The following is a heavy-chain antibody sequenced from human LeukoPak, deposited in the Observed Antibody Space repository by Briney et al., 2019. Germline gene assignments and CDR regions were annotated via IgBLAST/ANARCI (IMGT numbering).Heavy chain of an antibody. Sequence: SETLSLTCTVSGGSISSGSYYWGWIRQPPGKGLEWIGSISYTGSTYYNPSLKSRVTTSVDTSKNQFSLKLSSVTAADTAVYYCARGNGVIPLGHWGQGTLVTVSS. J-gene: IGHJ4*02. V-gene: IGHV4-39*01. CDR1: GGSISSGSYY. D-gene: IGHD2-8*01. CDR2: ISYTGST. CDR3: ARGNGVIPLGH.